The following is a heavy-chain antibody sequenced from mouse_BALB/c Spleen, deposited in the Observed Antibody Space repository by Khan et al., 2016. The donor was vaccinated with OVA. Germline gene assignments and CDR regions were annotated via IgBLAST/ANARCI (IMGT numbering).Heavy chain of an antibody. V-gene: IGHV1-9*01. CDR3: ARGGYGEFAY. J-gene: IGHJ3*01. D-gene: IGHD2-2*01. Sequence: QVQLQQSGGDLMKPGASVKISCKATGYTFSSYWIEWVKQRPGHGLEWIGQIFPGSVSTTYNEKLKGKATFNAETSSNTAYMQLSSLTSEDSAVYYGARGGYGEFAYWGQGTLVTVSA. CDR1: GYTFSSYW. CDR2: IFPGSVST.